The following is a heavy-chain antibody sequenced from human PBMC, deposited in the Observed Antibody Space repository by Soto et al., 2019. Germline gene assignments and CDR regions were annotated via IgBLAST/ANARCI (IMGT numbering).Heavy chain of an antibody. CDR3: GRDDYGIFPY. D-gene: IGHD3-10*01. CDR2: IDPKNGGT. Sequence: QVQLVQSGTEVKKPGASVKVSCQASGYSISAYYIHWVRQAPGQGLEWMGWIDPKNGGTVSAQKCQGRLTMTSDTSISTVYMDLSGLTSDDTALYYCGRDDYGIFPYWGQGSLVTVSS. CDR1: GYSISAYY. J-gene: IGHJ4*02. V-gene: IGHV1-2*02.